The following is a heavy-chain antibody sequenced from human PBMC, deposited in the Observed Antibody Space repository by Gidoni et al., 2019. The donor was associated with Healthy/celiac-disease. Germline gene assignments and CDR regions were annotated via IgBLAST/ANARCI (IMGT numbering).Heavy chain of an antibody. CDR2: IYSGGST. Sequence: EVQLVESGGGLIQPGGSLRLSCAASGFTVSSNYMSWVRQAPGKGLEWVSVIYSGGSTYYADSVKGRFTISRDNSKNTLYLQMNSLRAEDTAVYYCATQSWYSSSRYYYGMDVWGQGTTVTVSS. D-gene: IGHD6-6*01. CDR3: ATQSWYSSSRYYYGMDV. CDR1: GFTVSSNY. J-gene: IGHJ6*02. V-gene: IGHV3-53*01.